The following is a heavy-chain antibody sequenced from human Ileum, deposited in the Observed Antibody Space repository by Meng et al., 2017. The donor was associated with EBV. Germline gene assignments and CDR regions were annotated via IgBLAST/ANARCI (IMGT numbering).Heavy chain of an antibody. CDR3: ARGSDYVWGI. J-gene: IGHJ4*02. CDR2: IHHSGTT. V-gene: IGHV4-4*03. Sequence: WGPSLVKAPWTSFPRCVGAGDPFSRNDGWSWVGPSQGKGLEWIAEIHHSGTTTYNPSLKSRVTISVDKSENHFSLKLTSVTAADTAVYYCARGSDYVWGIWGQGTLVTVSS. CDR1: GDPFSRNDG. D-gene: IGHD3-16*01.